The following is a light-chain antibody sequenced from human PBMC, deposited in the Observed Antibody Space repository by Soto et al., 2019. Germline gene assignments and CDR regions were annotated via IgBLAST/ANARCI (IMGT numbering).Light chain of an antibody. CDR2: LNSDGSH. CDR3: QTWGAGVRV. CDR1: SGHSSYA. Sequence: QSVLTQSPSASASLGASVKLTCTLSSGHSSYAIAWHQQQPEKGPRYLMKLNSDGSHNRGDGIPDRFSGSSSGAERYLTISSLQSEDEADYYCQTWGAGVRVFGGVTQLPVL. J-gene: IGLJ3*02. V-gene: IGLV4-69*01.